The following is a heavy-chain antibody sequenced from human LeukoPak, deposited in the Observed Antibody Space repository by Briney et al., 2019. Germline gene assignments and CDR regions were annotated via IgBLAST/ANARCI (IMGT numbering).Heavy chain of an antibody. CDR1: GFTFSGYA. V-gene: IGHV3-23*01. J-gene: IGHJ4*02. D-gene: IGHD3-16*01. CDR2: ISGSGGSS. CDR3: AKDGPTGRLRLGPPPYY. Sequence: GGSLRLSCAASGFTFSGYAMSWVRQAPGKGLEWVSAISGSGGSSYYADSVKGRFTISRDNSKNTLYLQMNSLRAEDTAVYYCAKDGPTGRLRLGPPPYYWGQGTLVTVSS.